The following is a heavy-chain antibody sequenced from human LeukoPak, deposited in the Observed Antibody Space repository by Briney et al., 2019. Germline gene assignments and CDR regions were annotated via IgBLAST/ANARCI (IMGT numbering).Heavy chain of an antibody. CDR1: GGTFSSYA. CDR3: ARERGDYVEDAFDI. Sequence: GASVKVSCKASGGTFSSYAISWVRQAPGQGLEWMGGIIPIFGTANYAQKFQGRVTITTDESTSTAYMELSSLRSEDTAVYYCARERGDYVEDAFDIWGQGTMVTVSS. J-gene: IGHJ3*02. V-gene: IGHV1-69*05. D-gene: IGHD4-17*01. CDR2: IIPIFGTA.